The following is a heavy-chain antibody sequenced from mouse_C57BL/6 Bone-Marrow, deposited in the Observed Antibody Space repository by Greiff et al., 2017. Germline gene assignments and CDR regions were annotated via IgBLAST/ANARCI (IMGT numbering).Heavy chain of an antibody. V-gene: IGHV1-81*01. CDR2: IYPRSGNT. CDR3: AGSLLLFAY. D-gene: IGHD1-1*01. Sequence: QVQLQQSGAELVRPGASVKLSCKASGYTFPSYGISWVKQSTGQGLEWIGEIYPRSGNTSYNEKFKGKATLTADKASSTAYIELRSLTSEDSAVYFCAGSLLLFAYWGQGTLVTVSA. J-gene: IGHJ3*01. CDR1: GYTFPSYG.